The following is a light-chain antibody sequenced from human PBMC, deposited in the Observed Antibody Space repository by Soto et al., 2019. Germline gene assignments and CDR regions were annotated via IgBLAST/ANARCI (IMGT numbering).Light chain of an antibody. J-gene: IGKJ1*01. CDR2: GAS. V-gene: IGKV3-20*01. CDR3: QQYGSSRT. CDR1: QSVSSNY. Sequence: EIVLTQSPGTLSLSPGERATLSCRASQSVSSNYLAWNQQKPGQAPRLLMYGASSRATGIPDRFSGTGSGTDFTLTISRPEPEDFAVYYSQQYGSSRTFGQGTKVDIK.